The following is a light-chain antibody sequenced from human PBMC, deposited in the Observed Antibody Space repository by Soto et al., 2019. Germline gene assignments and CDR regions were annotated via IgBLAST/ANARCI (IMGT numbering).Light chain of an antibody. CDR3: QHYHGYPFT. J-gene: IGKJ3*01. CDR1: QSVNTW. V-gene: IGKV1-5*01. CDR2: DAY. Sequence: DIQMTQAPSTLSASVGARVTITCRASQSVNTWLACDQQKPGKAPVLLIYDAYSLKSGITSRFSGSGSGTEFTLTITSLQPDDFAIYYCQHYHGYPFTFCPWTKLDIK.